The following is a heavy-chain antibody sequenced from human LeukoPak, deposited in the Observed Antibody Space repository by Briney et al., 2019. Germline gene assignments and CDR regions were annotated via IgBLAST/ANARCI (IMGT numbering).Heavy chain of an antibody. CDR2: IYSGGSI. J-gene: IGHJ3*02. CDR3: ASHAAEQWLVDAFDI. Sequence: GGSLRLSCAASGFTVSGNYMSWVRQAPGKGLEWVSVIYSGGSIYYADSVKGRFTISRDNSKNTLCLQMNSLRAEDTAVYYCASHAAEQWLVDAFDIWGQGTMVSVSS. D-gene: IGHD6-19*01. CDR1: GFTVSGNY. V-gene: IGHV3-66*02.